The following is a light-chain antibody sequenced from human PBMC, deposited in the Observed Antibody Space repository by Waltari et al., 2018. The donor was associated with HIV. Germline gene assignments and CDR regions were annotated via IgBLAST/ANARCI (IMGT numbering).Light chain of an antibody. CDR3: TSYTTSSTLI. CDR2: DVS. J-gene: IGLJ2*01. V-gene: IGLV2-14*03. CDR1: SSDIGTYHY. Sequence: QSALTQPASVSGSPGQSLIISCTGSSSDIGTYHYVSWYQQHPGKAPKLIIYDVSNRPSGVSNRFSGSKSGSTASLSISGLQAEDEADYYCTSYTTSSTLIFGGGTKLTVL.